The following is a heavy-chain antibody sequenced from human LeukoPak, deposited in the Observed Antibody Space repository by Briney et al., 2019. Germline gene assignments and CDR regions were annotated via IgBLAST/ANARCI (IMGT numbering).Heavy chain of an antibody. Sequence: PGGSLRLSCAASGFTFNSYALHWVRQAPGKGLEWVAVISYDGSNSYYGESVKGRFTISRDNSKNMVYLQMNSLRPEDTAVYYCARGEDGFWSGYVEHWGQGTLVTVSS. D-gene: IGHD3-3*01. V-gene: IGHV3-30*04. CDR2: ISYDGSNS. CDR1: GFTFNSYA. J-gene: IGHJ1*01. CDR3: ARGEDGFWSGYVEH.